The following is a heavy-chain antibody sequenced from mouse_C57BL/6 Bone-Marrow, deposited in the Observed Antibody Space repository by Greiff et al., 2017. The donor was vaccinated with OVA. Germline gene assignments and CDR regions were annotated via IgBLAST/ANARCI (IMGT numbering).Heavy chain of an antibody. CDR2: IYLGNGYT. J-gene: IGHJ4*01. D-gene: IGHD4-1*01. Sequence: VQLQQSGAELVRPGSSVKMSCKTSGYTFTSYGINWVKQRPGQGLEWIGYIYLGNGYTEYNEKFKGKATLTSDTSSSTAYMQLSSLTSEDSAIYFCARDETARGDYWGQGTAVTVSS. V-gene: IGHV1-58*01. CDR3: ARDETARGDY. CDR1: GYTFTSYG.